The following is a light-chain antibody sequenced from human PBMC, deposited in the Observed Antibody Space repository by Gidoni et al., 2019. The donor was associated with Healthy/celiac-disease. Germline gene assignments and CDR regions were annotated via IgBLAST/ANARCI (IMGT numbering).Light chain of an antibody. CDR1: TIGSKS. Sequence: SSVLTQPPSVSVATGPTARITCGGNTIGSKSVHWSQQKPGQAPVLVVYDDSDRPSGIPERFSGSNSGNTATLTISRVEAGDEADYYCQVWDSSSDHVVFGGGTKLTVL. V-gene: IGLV3-21*02. J-gene: IGLJ2*01. CDR3: QVWDSSSDHVV. CDR2: DDS.